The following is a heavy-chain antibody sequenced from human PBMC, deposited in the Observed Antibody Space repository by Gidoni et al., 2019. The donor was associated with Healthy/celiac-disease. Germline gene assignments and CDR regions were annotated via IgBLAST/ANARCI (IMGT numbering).Heavy chain of an antibody. CDR2: INDSGST. D-gene: IGHD2-2*01. V-gene: IGHV4-34*01. J-gene: IGHJ4*02. CDR1: GGSFGDYY. CDR3: ARARSFTSYDY. Sequence: QVQLQQWGAGLLRPSETLSLTCAVYGGSFGDYYWSWIRQPPGKGLEWIGEINDSGSTNYNSSLDSRVTISVDTSKNQFSLKLNSVTAADTAVYYCARARSFTSYDYWGQGTLVTVSS.